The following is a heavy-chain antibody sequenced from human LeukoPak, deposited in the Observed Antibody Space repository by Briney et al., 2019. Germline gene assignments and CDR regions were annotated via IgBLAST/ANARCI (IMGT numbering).Heavy chain of an antibody. D-gene: IGHD5-24*01. CDR1: GFSLSTRGMR. J-gene: IGHJ4*02. CDR3: ARTDGYNPFDY. V-gene: IGHV2-70*04. CDR2: INWDDDK. Sequence: GSGPALVKPAQTLTLTCTFSGFSLSTRGMRVSWIRQPPGKALEWLARINWDDDKFYSTSLKTRLTISKDTSKNQVVLTMTNMDPVDTATYYCARTDGYNPFDYWGQGTLVTVSS.